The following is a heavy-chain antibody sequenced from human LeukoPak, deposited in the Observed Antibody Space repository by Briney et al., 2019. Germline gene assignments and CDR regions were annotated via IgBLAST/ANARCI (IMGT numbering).Heavy chain of an antibody. V-gene: IGHV3-30*18. D-gene: IGHD6-19*01. Sequence: GGSLRLSCAASGFTFSSYGMHWVRQAPGKGLEWVAVISYDGSNTYYADSVKGRFTISRDNSKNTLYLQMNSLRAEDTALYYCAKDPFSCRSSGCHGIDYWGQGTLVTVSS. J-gene: IGHJ4*02. CDR1: GFTFSSYG. CDR3: AKDPFSCRSSGCHGIDY. CDR2: ISYDGSNT.